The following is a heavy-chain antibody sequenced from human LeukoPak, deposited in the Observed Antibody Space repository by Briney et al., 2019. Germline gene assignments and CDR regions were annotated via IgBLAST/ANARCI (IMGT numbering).Heavy chain of an antibody. D-gene: IGHD4-17*01. J-gene: IGHJ5*02. V-gene: IGHV4-59*01. CDR3: ARVFRVAVTSNWFDP. CDR2: ISDSGST. Sequence: SETLSLTCTVSGGSINGYYWTWIRQPPGKGLEWIGYISDSGSTNYSPSLKSRVTMSVDSSNTEFSLRLNSVTAADTAVYYCARVFRVAVTSNWFDPWGQGTLVTVSS. CDR1: GGSINGYY.